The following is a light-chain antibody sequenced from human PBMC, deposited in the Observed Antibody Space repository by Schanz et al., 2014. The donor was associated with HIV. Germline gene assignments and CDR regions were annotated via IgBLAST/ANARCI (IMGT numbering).Light chain of an antibody. J-gene: IGKJ3*01. V-gene: IGKV3-20*01. CDR1: QSFSSSH. CDR3: QQYGSSPFT. Sequence: EFVLTQSPGTLSLSPGERAALSCRASQSFSSSHLAWYQQKPGQAPRLLIYDASSRATDIPGRFSGSGSGTDFTLTISRLEPEDFAVYYCQQYGSSPFTFGPGTKVDIK. CDR2: DAS.